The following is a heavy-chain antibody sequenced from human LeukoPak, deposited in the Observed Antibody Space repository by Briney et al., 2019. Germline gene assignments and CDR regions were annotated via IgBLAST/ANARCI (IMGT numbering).Heavy chain of an antibody. CDR2: IYYSGST. CDR3: ARALGYSFDY. J-gene: IGHJ4*02. Sequence: SETLSLTCTVSGGSISSYYWSWIRQPPGKGVEWIGYIYYSGSTNYTPSLKSRVTISVDTSKNQFSLKLSSVTAADTAVYYCARALGYSFDYWGQGTLVTVSS. D-gene: IGHD2-15*01. CDR1: GGSISSYY. V-gene: IGHV4-59*01.